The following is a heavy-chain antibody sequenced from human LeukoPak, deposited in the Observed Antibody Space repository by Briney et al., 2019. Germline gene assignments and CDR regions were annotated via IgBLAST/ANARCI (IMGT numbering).Heavy chain of an antibody. J-gene: IGHJ5*02. CDR1: GYTFTGYY. V-gene: IGHV1-2*02. D-gene: IGHD6-13*01. CDR2: INPNSGGT. Sequence: ASVKVSCKASGYTFTGYYMHWVRQAPGQGLEWMGWINPNSGGTNYAQKFQGRVTMTRDTSISTAYMELSRLRSDDTAVYYCARAYSSSWYGRSVSWFDPWGQGTLVTVSS. CDR3: ARAYSSSWYGRSVSWFDP.